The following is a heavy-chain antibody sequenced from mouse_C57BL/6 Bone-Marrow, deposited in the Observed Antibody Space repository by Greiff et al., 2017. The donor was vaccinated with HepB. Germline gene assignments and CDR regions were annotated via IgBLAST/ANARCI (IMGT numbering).Heavy chain of an antibody. CDR3: ARHRDLAY. CDR1: GFTFSSYG. V-gene: IGHV5-6*01. J-gene: IGHJ3*01. CDR2: ISSGGSYT. Sequence: EVKLQESGGDLVKPGGSLKLSCAASGFTFSSYGMSWVRQTPDKRLEWVATISSGGSYTYYPDSVKGRFTISRDNAKNTLYLQMSSLKSEDTAMYYCARHRDLAYWGQGTLVTVSA.